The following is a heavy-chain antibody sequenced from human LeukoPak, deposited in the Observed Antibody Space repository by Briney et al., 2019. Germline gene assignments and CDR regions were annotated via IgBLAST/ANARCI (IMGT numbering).Heavy chain of an antibody. CDR1: GFTFDDYT. V-gene: IGHV3-43*01. J-gene: IGHJ4*02. Sequence: GGSLRLSCAASGFTFDDYTMHWVRQAPGKGLEWVSLISWHGSTTKYADSVKGRFAISRDNLKNSLSLQMNSLGPEDTALYYCAKDIGDSVGYNYFDSWGQGTLVTVSS. CDR2: ISWHGSTT. CDR3: AKDIGDSVGYNYFDS. D-gene: IGHD3-22*01.